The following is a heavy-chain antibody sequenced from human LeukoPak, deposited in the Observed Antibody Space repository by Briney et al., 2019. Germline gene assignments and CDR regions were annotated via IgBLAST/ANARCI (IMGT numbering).Heavy chain of an antibody. CDR2: ISDSGTTI. D-gene: IGHD5-18*01. J-gene: IGHJ4*02. CDR3: ASPEWLPGWGDH. Sequence: PGGSLRLSCAASRFIFSSYEMNWIRQAPGKGVEWLSYISDSGTTIYYAVSVKGQFTISRDNAKNSLYLQMNSLRAEDTAVYYCASPEWLPGWGDHGGQGILVTVSS. V-gene: IGHV3-48*03. CDR1: RFIFSSYE.